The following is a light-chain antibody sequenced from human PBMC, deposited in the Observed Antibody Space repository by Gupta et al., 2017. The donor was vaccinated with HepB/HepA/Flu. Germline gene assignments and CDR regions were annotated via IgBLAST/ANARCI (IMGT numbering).Light chain of an antibody. CDR3: SSYTSSSTSSVV. J-gene: IGLJ2*01. CDR1: SSDVGDYKH. CDR2: DVS. Sequence: QSALTQPASVSGSPGQSITIPRTGTSSDVGDYKHVSGYQQHPGKAPKLKIYDVSNRPSGVSNRYSGSKSGNTASLTISGLQAEDEAEYYCSSYTSSSTSSVVFGGGTKLTVL. V-gene: IGLV2-14*01.